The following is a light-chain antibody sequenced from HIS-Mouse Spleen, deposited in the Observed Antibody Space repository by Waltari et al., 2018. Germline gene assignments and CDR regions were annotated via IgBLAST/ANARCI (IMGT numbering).Light chain of an antibody. CDR2: RNN. V-gene: IGLV1-47*01. CDR1: SSNIGSNY. CDR3: AAWDDSLSGVV. Sequence: QSVLTQPPSASGTPGQRVTISCSGSSSNIGSNYVYWYQQLPGTAPKLLIYRNNQRPLGVPDRCSGSKSGTSASLAISGLRSEDEADYYCAAWDDSLSGVVFGGGTKLTVL. J-gene: IGLJ2*01.